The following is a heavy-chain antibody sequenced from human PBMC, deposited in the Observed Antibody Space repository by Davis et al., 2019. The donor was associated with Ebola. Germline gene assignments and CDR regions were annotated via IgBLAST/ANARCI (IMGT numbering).Heavy chain of an antibody. D-gene: IGHD2-21*01. Sequence: ASVKVSCKASGYIFTSYAMHWVRQAPGQGLEWMGWISAYNGNTNYAQKLQGRVTMTTDTSTSTAYMELRSLRSDDTAVYYCARDVVGASCGYWGQGTLVTVSS. J-gene: IGHJ4*02. CDR2: ISAYNGNT. V-gene: IGHV1-18*01. CDR3: ARDVVGASCGY. CDR1: GYIFTSYA.